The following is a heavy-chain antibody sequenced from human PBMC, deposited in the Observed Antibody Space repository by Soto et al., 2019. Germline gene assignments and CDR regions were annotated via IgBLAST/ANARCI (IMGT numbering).Heavy chain of an antibody. Sequence: LILSNRASGFTVRKACVGLVRHALGKRQEWVGRIKSKTDGGTTDYAAPVKGRFTISRDDSKNTLYLQMNSLKTEDTAVYYCTTRPYCSSTSCYYYYYYYMDVWGKGTTVTVSS. J-gene: IGHJ6*03. CDR2: IKSKTDGGTT. D-gene: IGHD2-2*01. V-gene: IGHV3-15*01. CDR1: GFTVRKAC. CDR3: TTRPYCSSTSCYYYYYYYMDV.